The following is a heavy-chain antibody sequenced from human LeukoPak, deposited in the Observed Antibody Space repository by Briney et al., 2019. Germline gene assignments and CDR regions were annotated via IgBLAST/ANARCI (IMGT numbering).Heavy chain of an antibody. D-gene: IGHD3-22*01. Sequence: SQTLSLTCTVSGGSISSGSYYWSWIRQPAGKGLEWIGRIYTSGSTNYNPSLKSRVTISVDTSKNQFSLKLSSVTAADTAVYYCARGSWDSSGYYHYYYGMDVWGQGTTVTVSS. CDR1: GGSISSGSYY. CDR2: IYTSGST. CDR3: ARGSWDSSGYYHYYYGMDV. V-gene: IGHV4-61*02. J-gene: IGHJ6*02.